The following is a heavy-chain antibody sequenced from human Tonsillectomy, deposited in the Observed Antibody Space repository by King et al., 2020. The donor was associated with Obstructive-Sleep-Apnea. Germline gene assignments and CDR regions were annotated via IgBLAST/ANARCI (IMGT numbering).Heavy chain of an antibody. V-gene: IGHV5-51*01. CDR2: IYPGDSDT. CDR3: GRHLRVRGVPRDRYFDD. D-gene: IGHD3-10*01. CDR1: GYSFTNFW. Sequence: QLVQSGAEVKKPGESLKISCQGSGYSFTNFWIGWVRQMPGKGLEWMGTIYPGDSDTRYSPSFQGQVTISVDKSIDTAYLHWSSLKASDTAMYYCGRHLRVRGVPRDRYFDDWGQGALVTVSS. J-gene: IGHJ4*02.